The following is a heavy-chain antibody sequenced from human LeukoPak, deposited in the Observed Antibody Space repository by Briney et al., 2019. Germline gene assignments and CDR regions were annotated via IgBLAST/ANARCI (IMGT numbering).Heavy chain of an antibody. Sequence: PGGSLRLSCAASGFTFSSYSMNWVRQAPGKGLEWVSSISSSSSCIYYADSVKGRFTISRDNAKNSLYLQMNSLRAEDTAVYYCVVVCSSTSCYAGLDYWGQGTLVTVSS. J-gene: IGHJ4*02. CDR3: VVVCSSTSCYAGLDY. CDR2: ISSSSSCI. D-gene: IGHD2-2*01. V-gene: IGHV3-21*01. CDR1: GFTFSSYS.